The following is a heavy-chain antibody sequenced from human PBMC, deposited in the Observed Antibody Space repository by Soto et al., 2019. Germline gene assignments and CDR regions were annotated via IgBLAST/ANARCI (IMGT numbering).Heavy chain of an antibody. V-gene: IGHV3-11*01. Sequence: GGSLRLSCAASGFTFSDSYMSWIRQAPGKGLEWISYITFSGNTVYYADSLKGRFTISRDNAKNPLYLQMNRLRAEDTVVYYCARVSWREKYGMDVWGQGTTVTVSS. CDR3: ARVSWREKYGMDV. CDR2: ITFSGNTV. J-gene: IGHJ6*02. CDR1: GFTFSDSY.